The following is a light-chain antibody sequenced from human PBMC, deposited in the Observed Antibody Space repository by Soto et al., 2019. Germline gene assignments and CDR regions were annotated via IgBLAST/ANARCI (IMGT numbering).Light chain of an antibody. V-gene: IGLV2-11*01. J-gene: IGLJ2*01. CDR3: CSFAGDYPV. Sequence: QSALTQPRSVSGSPGQSVTISCTGTSSDVGGYNYVSWYQQHPGKAPNLMIFDVSKRPSGVPDRFSGSKSGNTASLTISGLQAEDEADYYCCSFAGDYPVFGGGTKLTVL. CDR1: SSDVGGYNY. CDR2: DVS.